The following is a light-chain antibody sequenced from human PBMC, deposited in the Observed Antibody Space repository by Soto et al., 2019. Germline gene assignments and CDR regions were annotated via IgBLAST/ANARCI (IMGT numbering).Light chain of an antibody. CDR2: GAS. J-gene: IGKJ2*01. Sequence: EIVLTQSPGTLSLSPGEGATLSCRASQSVSSNYLAWYQQKPGQAPRLLIYGASSRASGIPDRFSGSGSGTDFTLTISSLEPEDFAVYYCQQYGTSPEYTFGQGTKLEMK. V-gene: IGKV3-20*01. CDR3: QQYGTSPEYT. CDR1: QSVSSNY.